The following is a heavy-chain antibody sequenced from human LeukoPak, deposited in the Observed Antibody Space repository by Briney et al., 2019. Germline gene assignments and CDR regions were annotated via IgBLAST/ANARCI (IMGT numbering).Heavy chain of an antibody. CDR1: GFTLSYYT. V-gene: IGHV3-21*01. D-gene: IGHD1-20*01. CDR3: ARDDNWNDKPFDH. J-gene: IGHJ4*02. CDR2: FSPSSSLI. Sequence: GGSLRLSCAASGFTLSYYTMNWVRQAPGKGLEWVSSFSPSSSLIHYADSVKGRFTISRDNANNSLYLQMNSLRAEDTALYYCARDDNWNDKPFDHWGQGVLVTVSS.